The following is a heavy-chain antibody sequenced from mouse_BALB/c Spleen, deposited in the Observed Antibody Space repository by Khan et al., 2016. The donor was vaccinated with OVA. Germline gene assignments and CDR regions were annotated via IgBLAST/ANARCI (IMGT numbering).Heavy chain of an antibody. V-gene: IGHV3-2*02. D-gene: IGHD1-1*01. Sequence: VQLKQSGPGLVKPSQSLSLTCTVTGYSITSDYAWNWIRQFPGNKLEWMGYISYSGSTSYNPSLRSRISITRDTSKNQFFLQLNSVTTEDTATFYCARQNYYGYAMDYWDQGTSVTVSS. CDR2: ISYSGST. J-gene: IGHJ4*01. CDR1: GYSITSDYA. CDR3: ARQNYYGYAMDY.